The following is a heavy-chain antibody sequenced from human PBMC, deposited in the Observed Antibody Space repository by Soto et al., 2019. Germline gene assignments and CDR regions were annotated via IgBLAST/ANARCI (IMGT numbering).Heavy chain of an antibody. CDR3: ARYIVLMVYAIPYYYMDV. D-gene: IGHD2-8*01. V-gene: IGHV4-59*08. J-gene: IGHJ6*03. CDR1: GGSISSYY. CDR2: IYYSGST. Sequence: SETLSLTCTASGGSISSYYWSWIRQPPGKGLEWIGYIYYSGSTNYNPSLKSRVTISVDTSKNQFSLKLSSVTAADTAVYYCARYIVLMVYAIPYYYMDVWGKGTTVTVSS.